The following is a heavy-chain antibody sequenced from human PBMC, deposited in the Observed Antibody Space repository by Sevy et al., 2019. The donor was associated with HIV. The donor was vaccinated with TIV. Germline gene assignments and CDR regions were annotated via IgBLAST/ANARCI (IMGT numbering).Heavy chain of an antibody. CDR2: ISYDGVIK. CDR1: GFTFSSHA. Sequence: GGSLRLSCAASGFTFSSHAMHWVRQAPGKGLEWVALISYDGVIKYYAESVKGRFTISRDNSKNTLYFQMNSLRADDTAVYYCAREAGYSTGWSPGNYWGQGTLVTVSS. D-gene: IGHD6-19*01. CDR3: AREAGYSTGWSPGNY. V-gene: IGHV3-30*14. J-gene: IGHJ4*02.